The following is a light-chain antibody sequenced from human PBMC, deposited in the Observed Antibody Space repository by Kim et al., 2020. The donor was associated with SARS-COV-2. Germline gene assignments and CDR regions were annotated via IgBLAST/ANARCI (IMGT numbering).Light chain of an antibody. CDR1: QSVSSSY. CDR2: GAS. CDR3: QQYGSSLYT. V-gene: IGKV3-20*01. Sequence: WSPGERATLACRARQSVSSSYLAWYQQKPGQAPRLLIYGASSRETGIPDRFSGSGSGTDFTLTISRLEPEDFAVYYCQQYGSSLYTFGQGTKREI. J-gene: IGKJ2*01.